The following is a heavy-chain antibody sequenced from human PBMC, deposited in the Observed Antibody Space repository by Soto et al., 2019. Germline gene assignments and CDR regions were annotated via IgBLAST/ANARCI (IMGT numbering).Heavy chain of an antibody. J-gene: IGHJ4*02. CDR1: GGSISSYY. D-gene: IGHD3-16*01. V-gene: IGHV4-59*01. CDR3: ARSLGVGEFDY. Sequence: AETLSLSCTVSGGSISSYYWSWIRQPPGKGLEWIGYIYCSGSTNYNPSLKSRVTISVDTSKNQFSLKLSSVTAADTAVYYCARSLGVGEFDYWGQGTLVTVSS. CDR2: IYCSGST.